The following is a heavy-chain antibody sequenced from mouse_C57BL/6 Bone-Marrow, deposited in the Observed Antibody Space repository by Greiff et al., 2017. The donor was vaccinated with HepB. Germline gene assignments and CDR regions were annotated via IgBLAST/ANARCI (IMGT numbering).Heavy chain of an antibody. J-gene: IGHJ4*01. V-gene: IGHV1-82*01. CDR3: ASIGYFYAMDD. CDR2: IYPGDGDT. Sequence: VQLVESGPELVKPGASVKISCKASGYAFSSSWMNWVKQRPGKGLEWIGRIYPGDGDTNYNGKFKGKATLTADKSSSTAYMQLSSLTSEDSAVYFCASIGYFYAMDDWGQGTSVTVSS. CDR1: GYAFSSSW.